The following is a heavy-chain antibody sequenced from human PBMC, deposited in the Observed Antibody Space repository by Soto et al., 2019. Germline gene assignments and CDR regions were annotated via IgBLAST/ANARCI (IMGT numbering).Heavy chain of an antibody. D-gene: IGHD2-15*01. Sequence: PGGSLRLSCAASGFTFSSYGRHWVRQAPGKGLERVAVIWYDGSNKYYADSVKGRFTISRDNSKNTLYLQMNSLRAEDTAVYYCARSGTYCSGGSCYSNWFDPWGQGTLVTVSS. J-gene: IGHJ5*02. CDR2: IWYDGSNK. CDR1: GFTFSSYG. CDR3: ARSGTYCSGGSCYSNWFDP. V-gene: IGHV3-33*01.